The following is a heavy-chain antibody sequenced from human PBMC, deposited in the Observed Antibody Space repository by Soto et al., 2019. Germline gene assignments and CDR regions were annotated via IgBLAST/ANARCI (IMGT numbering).Heavy chain of an antibody. CDR3: ARDYSSGYGMDV. V-gene: IGHV1-8*01. CDR1: GYTFTSYD. D-gene: IGHD6-19*01. CDR2: MNPNSGNT. Sequence: ASVKVSCKASGYTFTSYDINWVRQATGQGLEWMGWMNPNSGNTDYAQKFQGRVTMTRNTSISTAYMELSSLRSEDTAVYYCARDYSSGYGMDVWGQGTTVTSP. J-gene: IGHJ6*02.